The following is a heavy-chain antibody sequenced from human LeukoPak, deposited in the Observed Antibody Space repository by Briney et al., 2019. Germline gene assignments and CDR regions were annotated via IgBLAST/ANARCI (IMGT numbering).Heavy chain of an antibody. J-gene: IGHJ4*02. CDR2: FYNSGST. CDR1: GGSISSGTYY. CDR3: ARDRGGYTYSHDY. D-gene: IGHD5-18*01. V-gene: IGHV4-39*07. Sequence: SETLSLTCTVSGGSISSGTYYWGWIRQPPGEGLEWIGSFYNSGSTNYNPSLKSRVTISMDKSKNQLSLKLNFVTAADTAVYYCARDRGGYTYSHDYWGQGTLVTVSS.